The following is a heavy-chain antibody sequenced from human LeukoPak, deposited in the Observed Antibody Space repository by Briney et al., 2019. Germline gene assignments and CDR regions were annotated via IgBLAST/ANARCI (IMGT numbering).Heavy chain of an antibody. V-gene: IGHV4-39*01. Sequence: SETLSLTRTVSGGSISSSSYYWGWIRQPPGKGLEWIGSIYYSGSTYYNPSLKSRVTISVDTSKNQFSLKLSSVTAADTAVYYCARGYYYGSGSYYTPFGYWGQGTLVTVSS. CDR1: GGSISSSSYY. D-gene: IGHD3-10*01. J-gene: IGHJ4*02. CDR2: IYYSGST. CDR3: ARGYYYGSGSYYTPFGY.